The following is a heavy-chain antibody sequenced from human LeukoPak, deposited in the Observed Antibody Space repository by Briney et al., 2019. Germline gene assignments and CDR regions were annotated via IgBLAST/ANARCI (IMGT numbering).Heavy chain of an antibody. J-gene: IGHJ4*02. CDR1: GFTVSSNY. CDR3: AREEIWGRGNYFDY. CDR2: IYSGGST. Sequence: PGGSLRLSCAASGFTVSSNYMSWVRQARGEGLERVSVIYSGGSTYYADSVKGRFTISRDNSKNTLYLQMNSLRAEDTAIYYCAREEIWGRGNYFDYWGQGTLVTVSS. D-gene: IGHD7-27*01. V-gene: IGHV3-53*01.